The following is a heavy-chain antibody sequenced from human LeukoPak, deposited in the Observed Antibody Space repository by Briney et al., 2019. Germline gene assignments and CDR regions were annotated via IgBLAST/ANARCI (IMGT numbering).Heavy chain of an antibody. V-gene: IGHV1-8*02. CDR3: ARGSFRHHDAFDI. Sequence: ASVKVSCKASGGTFSSYAISWVRQATGQGLEWMGWMNPNSGNTGYAQKFQGRVTMTRNTSISTAYMELSSLRSEDTAVYYCARGSFRHHDAFDIWGQGTMVTVSS. J-gene: IGHJ3*02. D-gene: IGHD3-16*01. CDR1: GGTFSSYA. CDR2: MNPNSGNT.